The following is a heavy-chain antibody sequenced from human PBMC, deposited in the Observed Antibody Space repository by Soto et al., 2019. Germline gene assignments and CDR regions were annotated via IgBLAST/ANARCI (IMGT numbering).Heavy chain of an antibody. CDR2: ISSSSSTI. J-gene: IGHJ4*02. CDR3: AKDGHRSGWYYFDY. CDR1: GFTFSSYS. D-gene: IGHD6-19*01. Sequence: PGGSLRLSCAASGFTFSSYSMNWVRQAPGKGLEWVSYISSSSSTIYYADSVKGRFTISRDNAKNTLYLQMNSLRAEDTAVYYCAKDGHRSGWYYFDYWGQGTLVTVSS. V-gene: IGHV3-48*01.